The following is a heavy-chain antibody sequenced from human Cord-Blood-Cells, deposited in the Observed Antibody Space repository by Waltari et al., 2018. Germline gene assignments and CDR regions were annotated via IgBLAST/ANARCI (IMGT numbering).Heavy chain of an antibody. D-gene: IGHD1-1*01. CDR1: GGTFSSYA. J-gene: IGHJ4*02. CDR2: IIPILGIA. V-gene: IGHV1-69*04. Sequence: QVQLVQSGAEVKKPGSSVKVSCQASGGTFSSYATSWVRQAPGKGLEWMGGIIPILGIANYAQKFQGRVTITADESTSKAYMELSSLRSEETAVYYCALNASINWKFDYWGQGTLVTVSS. CDR3: ALNASINWKFDY.